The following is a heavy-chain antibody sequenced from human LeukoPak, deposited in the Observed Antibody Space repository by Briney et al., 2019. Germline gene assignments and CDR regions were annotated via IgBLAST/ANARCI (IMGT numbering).Heavy chain of an antibody. J-gene: IGHJ4*02. V-gene: IGHV4-4*07. CDR2: IYASGNT. CDR3: AGQGVATAIDY. CDR1: GFTISSYY. D-gene: IGHD2-21*02. Sequence: SGTLSLICAASGFTISSYYWSWIRQPPGKGLEWVGRIYASGNTNYNPSLKSRVTMSVDTSKNLFALKLSSVTGADTAVYYCAGQGVATAIDYWGQGTLVTVSS.